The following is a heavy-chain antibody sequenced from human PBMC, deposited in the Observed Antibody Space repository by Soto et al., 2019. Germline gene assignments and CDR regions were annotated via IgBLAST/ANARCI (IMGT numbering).Heavy chain of an antibody. V-gene: IGHV1-2*02. Sequence: ASVKVSCKTSGYTFTGHYIHWVRQAPQQGPEWMGEIGPESGATRYAQKFRGRVTMTMDTSITTVYMELKNLSPDDTAVYYCGRGRSGQIVVFYWGQGTPVTVS. CDR1: GYTFTGHY. J-gene: IGHJ4*02. D-gene: IGHD1-26*01. CDR3: GRGRSGQIVVFY. CDR2: IGPESGAT.